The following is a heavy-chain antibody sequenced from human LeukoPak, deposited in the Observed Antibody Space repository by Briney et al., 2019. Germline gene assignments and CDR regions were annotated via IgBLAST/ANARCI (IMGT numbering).Heavy chain of an antibody. D-gene: IGHD4-17*01. V-gene: IGHV1-2*02. CDR3: ARVTVTTRVGDY. J-gene: IGHJ4*02. CDR1: GYTFTSYG. CDR2: INPNSGGT. Sequence: ASVKVSCKASGYTFTSYGISWVRQAPGQGLEWMGWINPNSGGTNYAQKFQGRVTMTRDTSISTAYMELSRLRSDDTAVYYCARVTVTTRVGDYWGQGTLVTVSS.